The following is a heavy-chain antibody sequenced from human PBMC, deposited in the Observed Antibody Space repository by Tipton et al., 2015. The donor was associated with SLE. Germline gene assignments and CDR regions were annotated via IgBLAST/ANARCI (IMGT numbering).Heavy chain of an antibody. D-gene: IGHD6-13*01. Sequence: TLSLTCAAYGGSFSGYYWSWIRQPPGKGLEWIGEINHSGSTNYNPSLKSRVTISVDTSKNQFSLKLSSVTAADTAVYYCARTAPASRSFDLWGRGTLVTVSS. CDR3: ARTAPASRSFDL. V-gene: IGHV4-34*01. J-gene: IGHJ2*01. CDR1: GGSFSGYY. CDR2: INHSGST.